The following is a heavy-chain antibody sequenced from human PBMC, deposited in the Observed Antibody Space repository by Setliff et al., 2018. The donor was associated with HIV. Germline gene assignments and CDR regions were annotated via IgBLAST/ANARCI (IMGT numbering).Heavy chain of an antibody. CDR2: IYWDDDK. Sequence: SGPTLEPTQTLTLTCTLSGLSLITSGVGVGWIRQPPGKALEWLALIYWDDDKRYSPSLKSRLTMNKDTSKNQVLLIMTNMDPVDTATYYCAHTRGVSSGYYYNDAFDIWGQGTMVTVSS. V-gene: IGHV2-5*02. D-gene: IGHD3-22*01. CDR1: GLSLITSGVG. CDR3: AHTRGVSSGYYYNDAFDI. J-gene: IGHJ3*02.